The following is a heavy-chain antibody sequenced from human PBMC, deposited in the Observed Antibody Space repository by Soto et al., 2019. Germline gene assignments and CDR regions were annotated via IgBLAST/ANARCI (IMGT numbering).Heavy chain of an antibody. V-gene: IGHV1-69*13. D-gene: IGHD6-13*01. CDR1: GGTFSSYA. CDR3: ATTRYSSNYYFDY. Sequence: SVKVSCKASGGTFSSYAISWVRQAPGQGLEWMGGIIPIFGTANYAQKFQGRVTITADESTSTAYMELSSLRSEDTAVYYCATTRYSSNYYFDYWGQGTLVTVSS. J-gene: IGHJ4*02. CDR2: IIPIFGTA.